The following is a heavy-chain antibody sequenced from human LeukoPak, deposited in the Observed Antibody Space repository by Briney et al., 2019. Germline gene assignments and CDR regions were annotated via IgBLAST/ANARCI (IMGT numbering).Heavy chain of an antibody. CDR3: ARQDSEGRWPNDY. Sequence: SETLSLTCAVSGGSISSSSYYWGWIRQPPGKGLEWIGSISYSGSNYYNPSLKSRVNISVDTSKNQFSLKLTSVTATDTAMYYCARQDSEGRWPNDYWGQGTLVTVSS. V-gene: IGHV4-39*01. D-gene: IGHD5-24*01. CDR2: ISYSGSN. CDR1: GGSISSSSYY. J-gene: IGHJ4*02.